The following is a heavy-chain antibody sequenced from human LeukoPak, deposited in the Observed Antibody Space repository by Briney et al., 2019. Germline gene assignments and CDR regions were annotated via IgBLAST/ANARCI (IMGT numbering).Heavy chain of an antibody. V-gene: IGHV3-30*04. D-gene: IGHD4-23*01. Sequence: GGSLRLSCAASGFTFSSYAMHWVRQAPGKGLEWVAVISSDGNKKYYADSVKGRFTISRDNSKNTLYLQMSSLRAEDTAVYYCARGAHKRDDYGGFFDYWGQGTLVTVSS. CDR3: ARGAHKRDDYGGFFDY. CDR1: GFTFSSYA. CDR2: ISSDGNKK. J-gene: IGHJ4*02.